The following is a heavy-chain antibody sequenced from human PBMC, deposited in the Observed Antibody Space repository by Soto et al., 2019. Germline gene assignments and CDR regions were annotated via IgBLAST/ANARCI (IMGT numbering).Heavy chain of an antibody. J-gene: IGHJ5*02. D-gene: IGHD2-21*01. CDR1: GGSLSSCNW. CDR2: IYRYGST. CDR3: SGGGRPGQIDWFDP. Sequence: QVQLQESGPRLVKPSGTLSLTCAVYGGSLSSCNWWSWVRQPPGKGLEWIGEIYRYGSTSYNPSLKMRVNIAVDKSKNQISLKMTSLTAADTAVYFCSGGGRPGQIDWFDPWGQGILVTVSS. V-gene: IGHV4-4*02.